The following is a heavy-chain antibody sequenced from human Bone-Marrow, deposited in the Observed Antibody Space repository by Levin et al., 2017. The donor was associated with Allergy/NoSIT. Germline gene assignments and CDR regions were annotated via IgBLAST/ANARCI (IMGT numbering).Heavy chain of an antibody. J-gene: IGHJ4*02. Sequence: QSGGSLRLSCAASGFTFRSYGMHWVRQAPGKGLEWVASISFDGRKNYYVDSVKGRFTISRDNSKNTLFLQMNNLRAEDTGVYYCAKDGSQSSLWYYFDYWGQGTLVTVSS. D-gene: IGHD6-13*01. V-gene: IGHV3-30*18. CDR1: GFTFRSYG. CDR3: AKDGSQSSLWYYFDY. CDR2: ISFDGRKN.